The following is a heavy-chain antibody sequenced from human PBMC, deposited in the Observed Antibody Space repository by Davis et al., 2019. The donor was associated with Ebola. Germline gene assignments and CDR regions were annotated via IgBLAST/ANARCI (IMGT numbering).Heavy chain of an antibody. Sequence: GESLKISCAASGFTFSSFAMHWVRQAPGKGLEWVAVISYDGSTKYNADSVKGRFTISRDNSKNTLYLQMNSLRAEDTAVYYCARAQGNPYNSGWYSDYWGQGTLVSVSS. CDR2: ISYDGSTK. CDR1: GFTFSSFA. V-gene: IGHV3-30-3*01. D-gene: IGHD6-19*01. J-gene: IGHJ4*02. CDR3: ARAQGNPYNSGWYSDY.